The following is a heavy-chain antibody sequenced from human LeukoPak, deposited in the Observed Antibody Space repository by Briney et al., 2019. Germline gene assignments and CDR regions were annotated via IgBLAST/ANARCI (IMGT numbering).Heavy chain of an antibody. CDR1: GYSFTTYA. CDR2: INTNTGNP. D-gene: IGHD6-13*01. V-gene: IGHV7-4-1*02. Sequence: ASVKVSCKASGYSFTTYAMNWVRQAPGQGLEWMGWINTNTGNPTYAQGFTGRFVFSLDTSVSTAYLQISSLKAEDTAVYYCARGDYRSSWPTDYYYYYYMDVWGKGTTVTVSS. CDR3: ARGDYRSSWPTDYYYYYYMDV. J-gene: IGHJ6*03.